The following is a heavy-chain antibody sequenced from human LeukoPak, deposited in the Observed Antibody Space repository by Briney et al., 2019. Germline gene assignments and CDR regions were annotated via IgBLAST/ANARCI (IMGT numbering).Heavy chain of an antibody. V-gene: IGHV1-2*02. CDR2: INPNSGGT. CDR3: ARDRGYCSSTSCYAALFGDY. J-gene: IGHJ4*02. CDR1: GYTFTGYY. Sequence: ASVKVSCKASGYTFTGYYMHWVRQAPGQGLEWMGWINPNSGGTNYAQKFQGRVTMTRDTSIGTAYMELSRLRSDDTAVYYCARDRGYCSSTSCYAALFGDYWGQGTLVTVSS. D-gene: IGHD2-2*01.